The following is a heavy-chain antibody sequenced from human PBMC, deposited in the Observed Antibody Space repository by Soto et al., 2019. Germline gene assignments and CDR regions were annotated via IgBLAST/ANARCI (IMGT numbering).Heavy chain of an antibody. V-gene: IGHV4-31*03. CDR2: IYYSGST. CDR3: ARGIPHYDSSGYYFDY. D-gene: IGHD3-22*01. Sequence: SETLSLTCTVFGGSISSGGYYWSWIRQHPGKGLEWIGYIYYSGSTYYNPSLKSRVTISVDTSKNQFSLKLSSVTAADTAVYYCARGIPHYDSSGYYFDYWGQGTLVTVSS. J-gene: IGHJ4*02. CDR1: GGSISSGGYY.